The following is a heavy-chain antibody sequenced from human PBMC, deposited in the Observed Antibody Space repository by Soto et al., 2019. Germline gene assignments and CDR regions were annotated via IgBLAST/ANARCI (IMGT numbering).Heavy chain of an antibody. D-gene: IGHD2-2*01. Sequence: GASVKVSCKASGGTFSSYAISWVRQAPGQGLEWMGGIIPIFGTANYAQKFQGRVTITADKSTSTAYMELSSLRSEDTAVYYCARVSYARRNYYYYGMDVWGQGTTVTVSS. V-gene: IGHV1-69*06. CDR2: IIPIFGTA. J-gene: IGHJ6*02. CDR1: GGTFSSYA. CDR3: ARVSYARRNYYYYGMDV.